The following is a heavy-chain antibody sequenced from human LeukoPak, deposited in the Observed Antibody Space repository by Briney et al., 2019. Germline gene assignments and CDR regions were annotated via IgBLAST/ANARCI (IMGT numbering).Heavy chain of an antibody. Sequence: GGSLRLSCAASGFTFSGSAMHWVRQASGKGLEWVGRIRSKANSYATAYAASVKGRFTISRDDSKNTAYLQMNSLRAEDTAVYYCALDLRRQLWLQGGYFDYWGQGTLVTVSS. D-gene: IGHD5-18*01. CDR1: GFTFSGSA. CDR3: ALDLRRQLWLQGGYFDY. CDR2: IRSKANSYAT. V-gene: IGHV3-73*01. J-gene: IGHJ4*02.